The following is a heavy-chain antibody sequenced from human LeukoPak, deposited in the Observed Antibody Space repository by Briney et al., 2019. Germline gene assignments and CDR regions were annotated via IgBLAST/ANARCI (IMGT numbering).Heavy chain of an antibody. Sequence: PGGSLRLSCAASGFTFSTYSMNWVRQAPGKGLGWVSYISSSSSTIYYADSVKGRFTISRDNAKNSLYLQMNSLRAEDTAVYYCARQDNSGYFGYWGQGTLVTVSS. J-gene: IGHJ4*02. CDR3: ARQDNSGYFGY. V-gene: IGHV3-48*01. CDR1: GFTFSTYS. D-gene: IGHD3-22*01. CDR2: ISSSSSTI.